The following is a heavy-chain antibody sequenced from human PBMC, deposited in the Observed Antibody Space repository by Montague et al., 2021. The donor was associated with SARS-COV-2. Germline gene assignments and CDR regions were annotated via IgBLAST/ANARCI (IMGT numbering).Heavy chain of an antibody. CDR3: ARQIATSGQWAFDI. J-gene: IGHJ3*02. D-gene: IGHD6-19*01. Sequence: SETLSLICTVSGGSITTSGYYWGWIRQPPGTGLEWIASDHYSATKYYNPSLRSRLTISVDTSKNQFSLRLNSVTAADTAVYFCARQIATSGQWAFDIWGQGTAVTVSS. CDR1: GGSITTSGYY. CDR2: DHYSATK. V-gene: IGHV4-39*01.